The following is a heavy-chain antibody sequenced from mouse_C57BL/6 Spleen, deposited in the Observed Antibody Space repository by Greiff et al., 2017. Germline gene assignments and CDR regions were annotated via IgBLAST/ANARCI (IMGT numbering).Heavy chain of an antibody. Sequence: VQGVESGAELVRPGASVKLSCKASGYTFTDYYINWVKQRPGQGLEWIARIYPGSGNTYYNEKFKGKATLTAEKSSSTAYMQLSSLTSEDSAVYFCARGEVFDYWGQGTTLTVSS. CDR1: GYTFTDYY. CDR2: IYPGSGNT. V-gene: IGHV1-76*01. CDR3: ARGEVFDY. J-gene: IGHJ2*01.